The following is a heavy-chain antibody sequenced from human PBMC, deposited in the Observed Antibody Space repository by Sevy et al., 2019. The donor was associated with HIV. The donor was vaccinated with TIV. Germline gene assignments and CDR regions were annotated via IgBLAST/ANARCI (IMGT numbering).Heavy chain of an antibody. V-gene: IGHV3-30*18. CDR2: ISYDGSNK. CDR1: GFTFSSHG. D-gene: IGHD3-16*01. J-gene: IGHJ4*02. Sequence: GGSLRLSCAASGFTFSSHGMHWVRQAPGKGLEWVAVISYDGSNKYYADSVKGRFTISRDNSKNTLYLQMNSLRAEDTAVYYCAKDFGNEGELYDYWGQGTLVTVSS. CDR3: AKDFGNEGELYDY.